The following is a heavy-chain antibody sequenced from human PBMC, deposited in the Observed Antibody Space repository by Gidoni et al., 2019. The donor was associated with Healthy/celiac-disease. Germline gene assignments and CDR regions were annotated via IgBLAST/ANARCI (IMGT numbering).Heavy chain of an antibody. J-gene: IGHJ4*02. CDR1: GFTFSRDS. CDR2: ISSSSSTI. CDR3: ARDHDLEPLDY. V-gene: IGHV3-48*01. Sequence: EVQLVESGGGLVQPGGSLRLSCAASGFTFSRDSMNWVRQAPGKGLEWVSYISSSSSTIYYADSVKGRFTISRDNAKNSLYLQMNSLRAEDTAVYYCARDHDLEPLDYWGQGTLVTVSS.